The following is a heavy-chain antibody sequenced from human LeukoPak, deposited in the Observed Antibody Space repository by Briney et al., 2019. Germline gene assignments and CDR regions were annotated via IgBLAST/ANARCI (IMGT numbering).Heavy chain of an antibody. CDR2: ISGSGGST. Sequence: PGGSLRLSRAASGFTFSSYGMSWVRQAPGKGLEWVSAISGSGGSTYYADSVKGRFTISRDNSKNTLYLQMNSLRAEDTAVYYCAKVPYSSGWYSFDYWGQGTLVTVSS. CDR1: GFTFSSYG. CDR3: AKVPYSSGWYSFDY. D-gene: IGHD6-19*01. J-gene: IGHJ4*02. V-gene: IGHV3-23*01.